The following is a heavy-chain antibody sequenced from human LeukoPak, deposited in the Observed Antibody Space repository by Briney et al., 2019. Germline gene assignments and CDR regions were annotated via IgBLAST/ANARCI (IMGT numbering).Heavy chain of an antibody. Sequence: PSQTLSLTCTVSGGSISSYYWSWIRQPPGKGLEWIGYIYYSGSTNYNPSLKSRVTISVDTSKNQFSLKLSSVTAADTAMYYCTRANGYGLIDYWGQGTLVTVSS. CDR3: TRANGYGLIDY. CDR1: GGSISSYY. CDR2: IYYSGST. D-gene: IGHD3-10*01. V-gene: IGHV4-59*01. J-gene: IGHJ4*02.